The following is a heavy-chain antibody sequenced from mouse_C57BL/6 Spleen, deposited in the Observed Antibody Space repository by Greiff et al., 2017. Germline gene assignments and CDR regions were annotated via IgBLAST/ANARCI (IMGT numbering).Heavy chain of an antibody. CDR1: GFNIKDDY. J-gene: IGHJ4*01. D-gene: IGHD1-1*01. V-gene: IGHV14-4*01. CDR2: IDPENGDT. Sequence: VQLQQSGAELVRPGASVKLSCTASGFNIKDDYMHWVKQRPEQGLEWIGWIDPENGDTEYASKFQGKATITADTSSNTAYLQLSSLTSEDTAVYYCTTSTVAYYYAMDYWGQGTSVTVSS. CDR3: TTSTVAYYYAMDY.